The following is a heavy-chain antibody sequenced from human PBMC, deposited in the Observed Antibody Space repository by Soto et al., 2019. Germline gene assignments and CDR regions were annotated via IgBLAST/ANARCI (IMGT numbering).Heavy chain of an antibody. CDR1: GFTFSSYG. J-gene: IGHJ4*02. V-gene: IGHV3-33*01. CDR3: ARIFQPFDY. D-gene: IGHD2-2*01. CDR2: IWYDGSNK. Sequence: QVQLVESGGGVVQPGRSLRLSCAASGFTFSSYGMHWVRQAPGKGLEWVAVIWYDGSNKYYADSVKGRFTISRDNSKNTLYLQLNSLRAEDTAVYYCARIFQPFDYWGQGTLVTVSS.